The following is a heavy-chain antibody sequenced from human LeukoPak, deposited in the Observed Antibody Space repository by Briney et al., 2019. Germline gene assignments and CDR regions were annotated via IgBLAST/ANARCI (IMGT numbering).Heavy chain of an antibody. J-gene: IGHJ4*02. CDR2: INHSGTT. D-gene: IGHD5-18*01. CDR3: ARGVRYSYGFDY. CDR1: GGSFSGYY. V-gene: IGHV4-34*01. Sequence: PSETLSLTCAVYGGSFSGYYWNWIRQPPGQGLEGIWKINHSGTTNYTPSLKSRVPISGDTSKNQCSLKLSSVTAADTAVYYCARGVRYSYGFDYWGQGTLVTVSS.